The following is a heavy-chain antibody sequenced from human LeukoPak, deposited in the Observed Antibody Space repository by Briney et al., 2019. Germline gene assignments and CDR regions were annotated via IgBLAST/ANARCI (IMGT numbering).Heavy chain of an antibody. V-gene: IGHV4-34*01. D-gene: IGHD2-2*02. CDR2: INHSGST. Sequence: SETLSLTCAVYGGSFSGYYWSWIRQPPGKGLEWIGEINHSGSTNYSPSLKSRVTISVDTSKNQFSLKLSSVTAADTAVYYCARGRREVVPAAIRTRPAWFAPGGQGTLVTVSS. CDR1: GGSFSGYY. CDR3: ARGRREVVPAAIRTRPAWFAP. J-gene: IGHJ5*02.